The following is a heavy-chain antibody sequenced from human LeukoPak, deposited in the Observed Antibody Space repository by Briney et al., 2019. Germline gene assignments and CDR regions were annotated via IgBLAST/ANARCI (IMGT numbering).Heavy chain of an antibody. J-gene: IGHJ4*02. CDR2: VDTKTGNP. CDR1: GYTFSSCA. V-gene: IGHV7-4-1*02. CDR3: AIHPSDSSGYFSY. D-gene: IGHD3-22*01. Sequence: ASVKVSCKASGYTFSSCAINWVRQAPGQGLEYMGWVDTKTGNPTYAQGFTGRFVFSLDTSVSTAYLQISSLKAEDTAVYYCAIHPSDSSGYFSYWGQGALVTVSS.